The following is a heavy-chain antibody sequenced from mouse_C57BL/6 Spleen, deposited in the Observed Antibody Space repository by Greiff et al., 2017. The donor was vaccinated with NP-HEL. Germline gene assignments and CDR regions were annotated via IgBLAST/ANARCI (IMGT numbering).Heavy chain of an antibody. Sequence: QVQLQQSGAELARPGASVKMSCKASGYTFTSYTMHWVKQRPGQGLEWIGYINPSSGYTKYNQKFKDKATLTADKSSSTAYMQLSSLTSEDSAVYYCARGAYYSNYEAMDYWGQGTSVTVSS. CDR2: INPSSGYT. CDR3: ARGAYYSNYEAMDY. D-gene: IGHD2-5*01. V-gene: IGHV1-4*01. J-gene: IGHJ4*01. CDR1: GYTFTSYT.